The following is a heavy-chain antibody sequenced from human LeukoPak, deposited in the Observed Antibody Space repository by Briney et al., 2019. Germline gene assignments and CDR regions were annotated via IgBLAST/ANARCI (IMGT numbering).Heavy chain of an antibody. CDR2: IRFDGTSQ. CDR1: GFTFRSYG. D-gene: IGHD5-18*01. CDR3: ARGGYTYGFFDY. V-gene: IGHV3-33*08. J-gene: IGHJ4*02. Sequence: GGSLTLSCAASGFTFRSYGMHWVRQAPAKGLEWVAVIRFDGTSQHYADPAQDRFTISRDNSKNTLSLQMNSLRAEDTAVYYCARGGYTYGFFDYWGQGTLVTVSS.